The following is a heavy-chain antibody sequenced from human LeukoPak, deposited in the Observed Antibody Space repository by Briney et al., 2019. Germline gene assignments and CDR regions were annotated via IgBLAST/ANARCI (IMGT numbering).Heavy chain of an antibody. CDR2: IIPILGIA. Sequence: GSSVKVSCKASGGTFSSYTISWVRQAPGQGLEWVGRIIPILGIANYAQKFQGRVTITADKSTSTAYMELSSLRSEDTAVYYCAREWRMIVVVTVGGWFDPWGQGTLVTVSS. CDR1: GGTFSSYT. CDR3: AREWRMIVVVTVGGWFDP. D-gene: IGHD3-22*01. J-gene: IGHJ5*02. V-gene: IGHV1-69*04.